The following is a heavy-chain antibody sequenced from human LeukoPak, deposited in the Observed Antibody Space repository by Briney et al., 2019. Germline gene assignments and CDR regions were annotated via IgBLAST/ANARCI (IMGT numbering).Heavy chain of an antibody. D-gene: IGHD3-3*01. V-gene: IGHV4-39*01. Sequence: SETLSLTCSVSGASLSSRTSYWGWIRQPPGKGLEWIGTIYSSGNTYYTPSLKSRVTISRDTSKNSVSLKVNAVTAADTATYYCARHVSSVGVAVVITLIDSWGQGILVTVSS. CDR2: IYSSGNT. CDR3: ARHVSSVGVAVVITLIDS. CDR1: GASLSSRTSY. J-gene: IGHJ4*02.